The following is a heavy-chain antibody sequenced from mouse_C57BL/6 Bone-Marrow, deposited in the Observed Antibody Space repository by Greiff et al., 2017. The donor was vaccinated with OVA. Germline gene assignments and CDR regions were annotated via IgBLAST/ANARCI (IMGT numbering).Heavy chain of an antibody. J-gene: IGHJ3*01. CDR2: IYPGDGDT. Sequence: VQLQQSGPELVKPGASVKISCKASGYAFSSSWMNWVKQRPGKGLEWIGRIYPGDGDTNYNGKFKGKATLTADKSSSTAYMQLSSLTSEDSAVYFCARNEGGSSYFFAYWGQGTLVTVSA. V-gene: IGHV1-82*01. CDR1: GYAFSSSW. D-gene: IGHD1-1*01. CDR3: ARNEGGSSYFFAY.